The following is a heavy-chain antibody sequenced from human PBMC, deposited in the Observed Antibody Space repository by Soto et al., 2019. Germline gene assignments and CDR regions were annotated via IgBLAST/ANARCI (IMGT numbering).Heavy chain of an antibody. D-gene: IGHD2-2*01. CDR2: INAGNGNT. V-gene: IGHV1-3*01. CDR1: GYTVTSYA. Sequence: ASVKVSCKASGYTVTSYAMHWVRQAPGQRLEWMGWINAGNGNTKYSQKLQGRVTITRDTSASTAYMELSSLRSEDTAVYYCARILVVPAAMLSAYWGQGTLVTVSS. J-gene: IGHJ4*02. CDR3: ARILVVPAAMLSAY.